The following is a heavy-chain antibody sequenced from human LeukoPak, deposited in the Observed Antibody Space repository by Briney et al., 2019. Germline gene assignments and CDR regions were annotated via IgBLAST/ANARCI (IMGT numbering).Heavy chain of an antibody. J-gene: IGHJ6*03. D-gene: IGHD2-2*02. V-gene: IGHV3-23*01. CDR2: ISGSGGST. CDR1: GFTFSSYA. CDR3: AKGKLYCSSTSCYRSGYYYMDV. Sequence: GGSLRLSCAASGFTFSSYAMSWVRQAPGKGLEWVSAISGSGGSTYYADSVKGRFTISRDNSKNTLYLQMNSLRAEDTAVYYCAKGKLYCSSTSCYRSGYYYMDVWGKGTTVTVSS.